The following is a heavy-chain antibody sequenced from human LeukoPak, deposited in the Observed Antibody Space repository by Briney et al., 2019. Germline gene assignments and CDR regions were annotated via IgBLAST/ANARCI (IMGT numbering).Heavy chain of an antibody. Sequence: GGSLRLSCAASGLTFSSYSMNWVRQAPGKGLEWVSSISSSSSYIYYADSVKGRFTISRDNAKNSLYLQMNSLRAEDTAVYYCARGGGYYGSGSRSDYWGQGTLVTVSS. CDR3: ARGGGYYGSGSRSDY. CDR2: ISSSSSYI. D-gene: IGHD3-10*01. J-gene: IGHJ4*02. V-gene: IGHV3-21*01. CDR1: GLTFSSYS.